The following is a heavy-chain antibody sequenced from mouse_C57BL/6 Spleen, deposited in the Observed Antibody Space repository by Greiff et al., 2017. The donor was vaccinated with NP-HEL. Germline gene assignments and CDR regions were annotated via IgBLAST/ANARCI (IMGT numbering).Heavy chain of an antibody. J-gene: IGHJ2*01. Sequence: EVMLVESGGGLVKPGGSLKLSCAASGFTFSDYGMHWVRQAPEKGLEWVAYISSGSSTIYYADTVKGRFTISRDNAKNTLFLQMTSLRSEDTAMYYCARTYYGSRKNFDYWGQGTTLTVSS. CDR1: GFTFSDYG. V-gene: IGHV5-17*01. CDR2: ISSGSSTI. D-gene: IGHD1-1*01. CDR3: ARTYYGSRKNFDY.